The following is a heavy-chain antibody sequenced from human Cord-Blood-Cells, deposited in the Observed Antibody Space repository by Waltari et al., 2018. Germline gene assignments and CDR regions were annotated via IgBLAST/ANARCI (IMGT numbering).Heavy chain of an antibody. V-gene: IGHV1-2*04. CDR2: INTNSGGT. D-gene: IGHD2-8*02. J-gene: IGHJ4*02. CDR1: GYTLPGYY. Sequence: QVQLVQSGAEVKKPGASVKVSCTASGYTLPGYYMHWVRQAPGQGLEWMVWINTNSGGTNCGHKLQGWGTMTRDTAISTAYMELSRLRSDDTAVYDCARGYCTGGVCYTYHFDYWGQGTLVTVSS. CDR3: ARGYCTGGVCYTYHFDY.